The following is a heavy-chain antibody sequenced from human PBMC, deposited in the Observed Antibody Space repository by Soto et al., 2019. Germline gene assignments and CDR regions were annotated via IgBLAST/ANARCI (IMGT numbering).Heavy chain of an antibody. CDR2: IKSKTDGGTT. V-gene: IGHV3-15*01. CDR1: GFTFSNAW. Sequence: EVQLVESGGGLVKPGGSLRLSCAASGFTFSNAWMSWVRQAPGKGLEWVGRIKSKTDGGTTDYAAPVKGRFTISRDDSKNTLYLQMNSLKAEDTAVYYCTTDHSVPAALVWQQLGYWGQGTLVTVSS. D-gene: IGHD2-2*01. J-gene: IGHJ4*02. CDR3: TTDHSVPAALVWQQLGY.